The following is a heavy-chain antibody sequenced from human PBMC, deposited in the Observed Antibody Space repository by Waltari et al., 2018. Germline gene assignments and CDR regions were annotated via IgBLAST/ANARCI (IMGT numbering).Heavy chain of an antibody. D-gene: IGHD6-13*01. Sequence: QVQVVQSGSELKNPGASVKVSCKASGYTFSKYAMNWVRQAPGQGLEWMGWIHTSTGKPTYAPGFTERFVFSVDTSVSTAYLQISSLKAEDSAVYYCAKEWRGDGGSWSPGAFDSWGQGTQVTVSS. CDR1: GYTFSKYA. CDR2: IHTSTGKP. CDR3: AKEWRGDGGSWSPGAFDS. V-gene: IGHV7-4-1*01. J-gene: IGHJ4*02.